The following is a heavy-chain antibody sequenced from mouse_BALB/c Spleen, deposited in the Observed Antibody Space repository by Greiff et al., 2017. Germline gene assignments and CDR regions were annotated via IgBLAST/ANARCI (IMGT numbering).Heavy chain of an antibody. CDR2: ISSGGSYT. Sequence: EVKLVESGGGLVKPGGSLKLSCAASGFTFSSYAMSWVRQSPEKRLEWVAEISSGGSYTYYPDTVTGRFTISRDNAKNTLYLEMSSLRSEDTAMYYCARTYYPYYFDYWGQGTTLTVSS. V-gene: IGHV5-9-4*01. CDR1: GFTFSSYA. J-gene: IGHJ2*01. D-gene: IGHD2-10*01. CDR3: ARTYYPYYFDY.